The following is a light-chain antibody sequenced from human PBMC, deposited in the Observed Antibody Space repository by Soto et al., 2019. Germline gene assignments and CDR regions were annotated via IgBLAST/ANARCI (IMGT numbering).Light chain of an antibody. CDR3: ETWANNIWV. CDR2: LEGTGRY. CDR1: SGYVSYI. V-gene: IGLV4-60*03. J-gene: IGLJ3*02. Sequence: QSVLTQSSSASASLGSSVELTCTLSSGYVSYIVAWHQLKPGKAPRYLMKLEGTGRYNKGSGVPDRFSGSSSGPDRYLIISNLQSEDEADYYCETWANNIWVFGGGTKLTVL.